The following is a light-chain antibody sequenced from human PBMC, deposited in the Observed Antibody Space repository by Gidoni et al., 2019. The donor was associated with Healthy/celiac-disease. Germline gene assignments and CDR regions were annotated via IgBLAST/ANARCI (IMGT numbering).Light chain of an antibody. CDR1: QSLLHSNGSNY. CDR2: LGS. V-gene: IGKV2-28*01. J-gene: IGKJ2*04. CDR3: MQAIQPCS. Sequence: DIVMTQSPLSLPVTPGEPASLSCRSSQSLLHSNGSNYLDWYLQKTGQSPQLLIYLGSNRASGVPDRFRGSGSGTDFTLKLSRVEAEDVGVYYCMQAIQPCSFGQGTKVEIK.